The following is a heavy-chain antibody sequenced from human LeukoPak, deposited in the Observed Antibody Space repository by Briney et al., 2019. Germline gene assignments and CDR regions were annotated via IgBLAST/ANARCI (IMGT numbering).Heavy chain of an antibody. CDR2: ISSNGGST. D-gene: IGHD4-17*01. V-gene: IGHV3-64*04. J-gene: IGHJ3*02. Sequence: PGGSLRLSCSASGFTFSSYAMHWVRQAPGQGLEYVSAISSNGGSTYYADSVKGRFTISRDNSKNTLYLQMNSLRDEDTAVYYCARHLSGDDIWGQGTMVTVSS. CDR3: ARHLSGDDI. CDR1: GFTFSSYA.